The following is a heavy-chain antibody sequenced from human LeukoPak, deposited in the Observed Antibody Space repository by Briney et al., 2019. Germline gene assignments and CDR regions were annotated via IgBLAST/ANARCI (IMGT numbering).Heavy chain of an antibody. Sequence: PGGSLRLSCAASGFTFSSYEMNWVRQAPGKGLEWVSCISSSGSTVYYADSVKGRFTISRDNAKISLYLQMNSLRAEDTAVYYCAKGGSGSYYYHYYMDVWGKGTTVTISS. CDR2: ISSSGSTV. J-gene: IGHJ6*03. D-gene: IGHD3-10*01. CDR1: GFTFSSYE. V-gene: IGHV3-48*03. CDR3: AKGGSGSYYYHYYMDV.